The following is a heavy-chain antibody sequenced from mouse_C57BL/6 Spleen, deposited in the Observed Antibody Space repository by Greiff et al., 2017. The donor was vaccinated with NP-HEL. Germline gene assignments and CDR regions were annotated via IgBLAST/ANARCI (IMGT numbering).Heavy chain of an antibody. CDR3: AISEITTVPPYYYAMHY. Sequence: QVQLQQSGAELVKPGASVKISCKASGYAFSSYWMNWVKQRPGQGLEWIGQIYPGDGDTNYNGKFKGKATLTADKSSSTAYMQLSSLPSEASAVYFCAISEITTVPPYYYAMHYCGQRTSVTVSS. J-gene: IGHJ4*01. CDR2: IYPGDGDT. V-gene: IGHV1-80*01. CDR1: GYAFSSYW. D-gene: IGHD1-1*01.